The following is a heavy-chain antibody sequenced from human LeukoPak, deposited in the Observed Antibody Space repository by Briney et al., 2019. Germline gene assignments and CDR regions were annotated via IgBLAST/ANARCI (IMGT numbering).Heavy chain of an antibody. CDR2: FVPEDGET. J-gene: IGHJ4*02. CDR3: ATLPRGHLFDS. D-gene: IGHD3-10*01. CDR1: GDTLIELS. V-gene: IGHV1-24*01. Sequence: ASVKVSCKLSGDTLIELSMHGVRQSPGKGLEGMGGFVPEDGETIYGQKFQGRVTMTEDTSTDTAYMKLSSVRSDDTAVYFCATLPRGHLFDSWGQGGLATVSS.